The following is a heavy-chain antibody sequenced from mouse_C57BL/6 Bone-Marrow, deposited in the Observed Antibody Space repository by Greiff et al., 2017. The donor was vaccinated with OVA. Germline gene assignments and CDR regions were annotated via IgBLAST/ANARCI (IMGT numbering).Heavy chain of an antibody. CDR1: GFNIKDDY. Sequence: VQLQQSGAELVRPGASVKLSCTASGFNIKDDYMHWVKQRPEQGLEWIGWIDPENGDTEYASKFQGKATITADTSSNTAYLQLSSLTSEDTAVYYCTTSYDYDGWFAYWGQGTLVTVSA. CDR2: IDPENGDT. D-gene: IGHD2-4*01. CDR3: TTSYDYDGWFAY. V-gene: IGHV14-4*01. J-gene: IGHJ3*01.